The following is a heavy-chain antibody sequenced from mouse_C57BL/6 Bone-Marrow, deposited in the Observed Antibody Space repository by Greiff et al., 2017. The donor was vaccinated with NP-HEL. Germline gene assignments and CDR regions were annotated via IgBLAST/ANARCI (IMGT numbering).Heavy chain of an antibody. Sequence: VQLQQSGPELVKPGASVTISCKASGYAFSSSWMNWVKQRPGKGLEWIGRIYPGDGDTNYNGMFKGKATLTADKSSSTAYMQLSSLTSEDSAVYFCARWIYYYGSSYGNWYFDVWGTGTTVTVSS. J-gene: IGHJ1*03. CDR2: IYPGDGDT. V-gene: IGHV1-82*01. D-gene: IGHD1-1*01. CDR1: GYAFSSSW. CDR3: ARWIYYYGSSYGNWYFDV.